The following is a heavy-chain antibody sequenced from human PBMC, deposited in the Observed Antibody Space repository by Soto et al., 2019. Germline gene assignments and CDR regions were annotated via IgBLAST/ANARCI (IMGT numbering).Heavy chain of an antibody. V-gene: IGHV4-30-2*01. D-gene: IGHD3-10*01. J-gene: IGHJ4*02. CDR2: IYHSGST. CDR1: GGSISSGGYS. CDR3: ARGGGYYGSGSYYNAYFDY. Sequence: SETLSLTCAVSGGSISSGGYSWSWIRQPPGKGLEWIGYIYHSGSTYYNPSLKSRVTISVDRSKNQFSLKLSSVTAADTAVYYCARGGGYYGSGSYYNAYFDYWGQGTLVTVSS.